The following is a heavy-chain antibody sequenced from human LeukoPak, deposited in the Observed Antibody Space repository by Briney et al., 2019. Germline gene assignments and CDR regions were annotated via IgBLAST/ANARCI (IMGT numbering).Heavy chain of an antibody. J-gene: IGHJ6*02. Sequence: PSETLSLTCAVYGGSFSGYYWSWIRQPRGKGLEWIGEINHSGSTNYNPSLKSRVTISVDTSKNQFSLKLSSVTAADTAVYYCARSSALYCSSTSCYSYYYYGMDVWGQGTTVTVSS. CDR1: GGSFSGYY. V-gene: IGHV4-34*01. CDR2: INHSGST. D-gene: IGHD2-2*01. CDR3: ARSSALYCSSTSCYSYYYYGMDV.